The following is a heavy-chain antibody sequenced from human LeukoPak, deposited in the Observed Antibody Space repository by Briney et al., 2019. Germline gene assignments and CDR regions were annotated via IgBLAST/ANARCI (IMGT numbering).Heavy chain of an antibody. Sequence: PSETLSLTCTVSGGPISRSGYYWGWIRQPPGKGLEWIGSVYYSGSTYYNPSLKSRVTISVDTSKNQFSLKLSSVTAADTAVYYCARDAIVGPDAFDIWGQGTMVTVSS. CDR2: VYYSGST. CDR3: ARDAIVGPDAFDI. CDR1: GGPISRSGYY. D-gene: IGHD2/OR15-2a*01. J-gene: IGHJ3*02. V-gene: IGHV4-39*07.